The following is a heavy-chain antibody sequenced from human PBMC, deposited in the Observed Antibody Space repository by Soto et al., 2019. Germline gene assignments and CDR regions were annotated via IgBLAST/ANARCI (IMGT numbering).Heavy chain of an antibody. V-gene: IGHV4-31*03. J-gene: IGHJ5*02. CDR1: GGSISSGGYY. CDR2: IYYSGST. D-gene: IGHD3-22*01. Sequence: SETLSLTCTVSGGSISSGGYYWSWIRQHPGKGLEWIGYIYYSGSTYYNPSLMSRITISVDTSKNQFSLNLSSVTAADTAVYYCARGPYYSDSSGYYNPYNWFDPWGQGTLVTVS. CDR3: ARGPYYSDSSGYYNPYNWFDP.